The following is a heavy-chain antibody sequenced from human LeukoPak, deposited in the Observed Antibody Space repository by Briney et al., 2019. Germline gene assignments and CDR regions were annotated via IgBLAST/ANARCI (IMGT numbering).Heavy chain of an antibody. Sequence: ASVKVSCKASGYTFTSYDINWVRQAPGQGLEWMGRINPNSGGTNYAQKFQGRVTMTRDTSISTAYMELSRLRSDDTAVYYCARAILWFGEWEDYWGQGTLVTVSS. D-gene: IGHD3-10*01. V-gene: IGHV1-2*06. CDR1: GYTFTSYD. J-gene: IGHJ4*02. CDR2: INPNSGGT. CDR3: ARAILWFGEWEDY.